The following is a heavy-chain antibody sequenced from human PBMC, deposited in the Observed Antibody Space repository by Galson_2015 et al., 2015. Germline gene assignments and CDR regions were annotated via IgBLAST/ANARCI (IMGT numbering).Heavy chain of an antibody. J-gene: IGHJ4*02. V-gene: IGHV3-53*01. CDR3: AKADCTSTSCYFDY. D-gene: IGHD2-2*01. CDR2: IYIGGGT. Sequence: SLRLSCAASGFTVSSNYMSWVRQAPGKGLEWVSVIYIGGGTYYADSVKGRFTVSRANSKNTLYLQLNSLRAEDTAIYYCAKADCTSTSCYFDYWGRGTLVTVSS. CDR1: GFTVSSNY.